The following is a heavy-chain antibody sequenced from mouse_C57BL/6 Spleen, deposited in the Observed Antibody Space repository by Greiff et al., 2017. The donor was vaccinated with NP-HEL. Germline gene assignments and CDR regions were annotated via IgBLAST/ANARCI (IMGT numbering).Heavy chain of an antibody. CDR1: GFTFSDYY. Sequence: EVKLVESEGGLVQPGSSMKLSCTASGFTFSDYYMAWVRQVPEKGLEWVANINYDGSSTYYLDSLKSRFIISRDNAKNILYLQMSSLKSEDTATYYCARIYDYDENYFDYWGQGTTLTVSS. D-gene: IGHD2-4*01. V-gene: IGHV5-16*01. CDR2: INYDGSST. CDR3: ARIYDYDENYFDY. J-gene: IGHJ2*01.